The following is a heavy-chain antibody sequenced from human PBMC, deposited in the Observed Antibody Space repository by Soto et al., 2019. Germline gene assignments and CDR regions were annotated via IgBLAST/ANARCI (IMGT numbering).Heavy chain of an antibody. Sequence: QSTLKESGPTLVKPTQTLTLTCSFSGFSLSTSGVGVGWIRQPPGKALEWLAHIYWSGDGHYRPSLKSRLSITKHATRNHVVLTITNMHRADTATYYCGGGVAARPVFAFDFWGQGTMVTVSS. CDR3: GGGVAARPVFAFDF. CDR2: IYWSGDG. CDR1: GFSLSTSGVG. J-gene: IGHJ3*01. V-gene: IGHV2-5*01. D-gene: IGHD6-6*01.